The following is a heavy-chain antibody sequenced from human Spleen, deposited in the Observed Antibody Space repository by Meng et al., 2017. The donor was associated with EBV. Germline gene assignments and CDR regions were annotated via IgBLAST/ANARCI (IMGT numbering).Heavy chain of an antibody. V-gene: IGHV4-39*06. CDR1: GASIGSSISY. J-gene: IGHJ4*02. CDR2: MYYSGST. CDR3: ARVWSADDMPHFDY. D-gene: IGHD3-3*01. Sequence: RLLRQASAPALVQPCGPLSPASTVSGASIGSSISYWGWFRQSPGKGLEWIGCMYYSGSTYYNPSCKSRVTISADTSKNQFSLQLGSVTAADTAVYYCARVWSADDMPHFDYWGQGTLVTVSS.